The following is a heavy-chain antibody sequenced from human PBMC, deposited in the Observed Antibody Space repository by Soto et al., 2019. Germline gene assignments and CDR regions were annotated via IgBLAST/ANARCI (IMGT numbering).Heavy chain of an antibody. CDR1: GFTFSSYA. Sequence: GGSLRLSCAASGFTFSSYAMSWVRQAPGKGLEWVSAISGSGGSTYYADSVKGRFTISRDNSKNTLYLQMNSLRAEDTAVYYCAKDLLRFLEGSGFDPWGQGTLVTVSS. D-gene: IGHD3-3*01. J-gene: IGHJ5*02. V-gene: IGHV3-23*01. CDR2: ISGSGGST. CDR3: AKDLLRFLEGSGFDP.